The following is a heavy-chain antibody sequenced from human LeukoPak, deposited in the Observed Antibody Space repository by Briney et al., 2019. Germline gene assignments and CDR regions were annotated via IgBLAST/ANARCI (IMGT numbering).Heavy chain of an antibody. CDR2: IYYSGST. J-gene: IGHJ4*02. CDR3: ARTYYYDSSGYYPFDY. Sequence: PSETLSLTCTVSGGSINIYYWSWIRQPPGKGLEWIGYIYYSGSTNYNPSLKSRVTISVDTSKNQFSLRLSSVTAADTAVYYCARTYYYDSSGYYPFDYWGQGTLVTVSS. CDR1: GGSINIYY. V-gene: IGHV4-59*08. D-gene: IGHD3-22*01.